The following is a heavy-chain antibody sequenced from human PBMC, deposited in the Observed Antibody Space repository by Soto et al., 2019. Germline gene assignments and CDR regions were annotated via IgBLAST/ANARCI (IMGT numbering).Heavy chain of an antibody. Sequence: QVQLVESGGGVVQPGRSLRLSCAASGFTFSSYGMHWVRQAPGKGLERVAVIWYAGSNKYYADSVKGRFTISRDNSKNTLYLQMNSLRDEDTAVYYCASWFKGSTTVSTPYYYGMDGWGQGTTVTVSS. CDR3: ASWFKGSTTVSTPYYYGMDG. CDR2: IWYAGSNK. V-gene: IGHV3-33*01. D-gene: IGHD4-17*01. J-gene: IGHJ6*02. CDR1: GFTFSSYG.